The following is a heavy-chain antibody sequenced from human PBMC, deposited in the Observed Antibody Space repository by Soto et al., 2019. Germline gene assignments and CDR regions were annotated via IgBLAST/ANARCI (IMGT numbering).Heavy chain of an antibody. CDR2: ISGSGDNT. CDR1: KFTFSTYA. V-gene: IGHV3-23*01. Sequence: EVQLLESGGGLVQRGGSLRLSCAASKFTFSTYAMTWVRQAPGKGLEWVSDISGSGDNTYYADSVKGRFTISRDNSKSTLYLQMNSLRAEDTAFYYCAKDRVGFAGGWEYFDYWGQGALVTVSS. D-gene: IGHD6-19*01. J-gene: IGHJ4*02. CDR3: AKDRVGFAGGWEYFDY.